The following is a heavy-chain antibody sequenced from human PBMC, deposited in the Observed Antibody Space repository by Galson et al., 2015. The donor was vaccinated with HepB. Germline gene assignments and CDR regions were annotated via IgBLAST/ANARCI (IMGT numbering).Heavy chain of an antibody. CDR3: ARDPARYGRGTDAFDI. CDR1: GFTVSSNY. V-gene: IGHV3-21*01. CDR2: ISSSSSYI. D-gene: IGHD1-14*01. Sequence: SLRLSCAASGFTVSSNYMSWVRQAPGKGLEWVSSISSSSSYIYYADSVKGRFTISRDNAKNSLYLQMNSLRAEDTAVYYCARDPARYGRGTDAFDIWGQGTMVTVSS. J-gene: IGHJ3*02.